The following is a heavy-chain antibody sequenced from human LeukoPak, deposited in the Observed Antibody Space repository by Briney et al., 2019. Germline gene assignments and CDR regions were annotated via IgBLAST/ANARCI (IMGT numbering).Heavy chain of an antibody. D-gene: IGHD3-10*01. Sequence: PGGSLRLSCAASGFTFSSYSMNWVRQAPGKGLEWVANIKQDGSEKYYVDSVKGRFTISRDNAKNSLYLQMNSLRAEDTALYYCAKDTANAGVWFGELLFVAYGMDVWGQGTTVTVSS. CDR1: GFTFSSYS. J-gene: IGHJ6*02. CDR2: IKQDGSEK. V-gene: IGHV3-7*03. CDR3: AKDTANAGVWFGELLFVAYGMDV.